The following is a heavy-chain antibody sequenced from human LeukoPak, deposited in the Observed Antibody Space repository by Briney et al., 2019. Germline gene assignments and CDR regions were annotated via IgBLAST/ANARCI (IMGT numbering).Heavy chain of an antibody. CDR3: AREHKDYDGDGYYYGY. CDR2: IYAGRNT. CDR1: GGSISNYY. V-gene: IGHV4-4*07. D-gene: IGHD2-21*02. Sequence: TSETLSLTCTVSGGSISNYYWSWIRQPAGKGLEWIGRIYAGRNTDHNPSLKSRVTMSLDSSKNQFSLRLTSVTAADTAVYYCAREHKDYDGDGYYYGYWGQGTLVTVPS. J-gene: IGHJ4*02.